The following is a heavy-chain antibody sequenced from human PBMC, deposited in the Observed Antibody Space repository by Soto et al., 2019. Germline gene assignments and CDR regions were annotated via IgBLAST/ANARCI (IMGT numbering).Heavy chain of an antibody. CDR2: IIPIFGTA. CDR1: GGTFSSYA. Sequence: QVQLVQSGAEVKKPGSSVKVSCKASGGTFSSYAITWVRQAPGQGLEWMGGIIPIFGTANYAQKFQARVTITADESTSTAYMELSSRRSEDTAVYYCSRERGLSSVYYPYVFDPWGQGTLVTVSS. J-gene: IGHJ5*02. V-gene: IGHV1-69*12. D-gene: IGHD3-22*01. CDR3: SRERGLSSVYYPYVFDP.